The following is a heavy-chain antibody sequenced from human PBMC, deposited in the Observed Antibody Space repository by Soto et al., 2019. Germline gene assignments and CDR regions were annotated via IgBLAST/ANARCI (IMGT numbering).Heavy chain of an antibody. J-gene: IGHJ4*02. CDR1: GFTFSSYA. CDR3: ARTYDFWSGYGDY. Sequence: PGGSLRLPCGAPGFTFSSYAMHWGRQAPGKGLEWVAVISYDGSNKYYADSVKGRFTISRDNSKNTLYLQMNSLRAEDTAVYYCARTYDFWSGYGDYWGQGTLVTVSS. CDR2: ISYDGSNK. V-gene: IGHV3-30-3*01. D-gene: IGHD3-3*01.